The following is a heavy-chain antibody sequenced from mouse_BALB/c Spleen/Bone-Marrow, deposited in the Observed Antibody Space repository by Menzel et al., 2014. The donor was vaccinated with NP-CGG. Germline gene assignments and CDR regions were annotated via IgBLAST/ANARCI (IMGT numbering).Heavy chain of an antibody. CDR3: TRSGFYGYGTYFDV. D-gene: IGHD1-2*01. J-gene: IGHJ1*01. CDR2: INPSNGVT. Sequence: VQRVESGAELVKPGASGKLSCKVSGYTFTNYYVYWGNQRPGQGLRWIGEINPSNGVTNFNEKFMSKATLTVDNSSSTAYMHLSSLTSEDSAVYYCTRSGFYGYGTYFDVWGAGTTVTVSS. CDR1: GYTFTNYY. V-gene: IGHV1S81*02.